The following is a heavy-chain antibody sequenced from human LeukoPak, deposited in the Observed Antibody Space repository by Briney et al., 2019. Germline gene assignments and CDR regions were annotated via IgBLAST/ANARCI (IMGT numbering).Heavy chain of an antibody. J-gene: IGHJ4*02. D-gene: IGHD3-22*01. CDR1: GGSISSYH. Sequence: SETLSLTCTVSGGSISSYHWSWIRQSPGKGLEWMGYIQYSGSTNRYPSLKSRVTISVDTYKNQFSLKLSSVTAADTAVYYCASLIYDSSGYYFDKWGQGTLVTVSP. V-gene: IGHV4-59*08. CDR2: IQYSGST. CDR3: ASLIYDSSGYYFDK.